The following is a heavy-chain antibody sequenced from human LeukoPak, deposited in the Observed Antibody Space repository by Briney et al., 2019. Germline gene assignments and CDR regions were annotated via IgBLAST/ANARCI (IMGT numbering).Heavy chain of an antibody. Sequence: GASVKVPCKASGYTFTSYGISWVRQAPGQGLEWMGWISVYNGNIHYAQKLQGRVTMTTDTFTSTAYMELRSLTSDDTAIYYCARDAPSVAVAGGPDYWGQGTLVSASS. J-gene: IGHJ4*02. CDR2: ISVYNGNI. D-gene: IGHD6-19*01. CDR1: GYTFTSYG. V-gene: IGHV1-18*01. CDR3: ARDAPSVAVAGGPDY.